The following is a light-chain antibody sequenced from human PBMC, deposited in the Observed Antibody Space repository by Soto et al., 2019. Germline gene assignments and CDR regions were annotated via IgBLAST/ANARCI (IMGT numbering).Light chain of an antibody. CDR2: DVT. J-gene: IGLJ1*01. CDR1: SSDVGGFEY. CDR3: GSITRSSTSV. Sequence: QYAVSQPASVSGSPGQSITISCTGTSSDVGGFEYVSWYQHQPGKAPKLIIYDVTKRPSGVSNRFSGSKSGNTASLTISGIQAEDEGDYYCGSITRSSTSVFGTGTKVTVL. V-gene: IGLV2-14*01.